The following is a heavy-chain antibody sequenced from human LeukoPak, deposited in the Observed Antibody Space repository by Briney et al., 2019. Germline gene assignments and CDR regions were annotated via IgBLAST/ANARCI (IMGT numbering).Heavy chain of an antibody. CDR3: ARDYRGGSFKYYFDY. CDR1: GFTFSSYA. J-gene: IGHJ4*02. V-gene: IGHV3-30*14. D-gene: IGHD1-26*01. Sequence: GGSLRLSCAASGFTFSSYAMHWVRQAPGKGLEWVAVISYDGSNKYYADSVKGRFTISRDNSKNTLYLQMNSLRAEDTAVYYCARDYRGGSFKYYFDYWGQGTLVTVSS. CDR2: ISYDGSNK.